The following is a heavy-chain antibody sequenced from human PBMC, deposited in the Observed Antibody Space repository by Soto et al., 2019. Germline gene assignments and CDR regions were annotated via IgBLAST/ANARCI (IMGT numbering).Heavy chain of an antibody. J-gene: IGHJ4*02. CDR3: ARGPRNAPMIRGIIGFSGH. D-gene: IGHD3-10*01. V-gene: IGHV4-34*01. CDR2: INHSVDT. Sequence: SESLSLTCNVSGASFNDNHWSWIRQCPGKGLDWIGDINHSVDTYYNPSLKSRLVISVDTSKSQFSLRLSSVTAADTAVYYCARGPRNAPMIRGIIGFSGHLGQGTLVDASS. CDR1: GASFNDNH.